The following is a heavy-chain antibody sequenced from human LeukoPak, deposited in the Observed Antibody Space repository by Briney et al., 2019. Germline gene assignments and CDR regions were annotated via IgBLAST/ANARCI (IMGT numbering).Heavy chain of an antibody. CDR3: ARVRDDYFFDY. J-gene: IGHJ4*02. V-gene: IGHV4-31*03. Sequence: SETLSLTCTVSGDSISTSGYYWSWIRQHPGTGLEWIAYIHYIGNTYYNPSLESRVTMSVDTSSNQFSLIVASVTAADTAVYYCARVRDDYFFDYWGQGILVTVSS. CDR2: IHYIGNT. CDR1: GDSISTSGYY. D-gene: IGHD3-3*01.